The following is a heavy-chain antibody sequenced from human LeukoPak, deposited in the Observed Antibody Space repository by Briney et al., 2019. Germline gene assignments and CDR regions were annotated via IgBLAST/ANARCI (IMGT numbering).Heavy chain of an antibody. CDR2: ISYDGSNK. CDR3: AKTTSYHARNYYMDA. D-gene: IGHD1-1*01. CDR1: GFTFSNYA. J-gene: IGHJ6*03. Sequence: GGSLRLSCAASGFTFSNYAMHWVRQAPGKGLEWVAVISYDGSNKYYADSVKGRFTISRDNSKNTLYLQMNSLRAEDTAVYYCAKTTSYHARNYYMDAWGKGTTVTVSS. V-gene: IGHV3-30*04.